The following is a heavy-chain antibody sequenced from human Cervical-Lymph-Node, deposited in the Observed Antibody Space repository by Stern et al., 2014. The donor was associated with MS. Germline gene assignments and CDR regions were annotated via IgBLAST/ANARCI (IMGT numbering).Heavy chain of an antibody. V-gene: IGHV1-3*04. CDR3: ARTGTVVTSGYYYGMDV. Sequence: QVQLVQSGAEVKKPGASVKVSCKTAGYNFTDYGIIWVRQAPGQRLEWMGWINTGKGNRRYSQKIQGRVTITRDTSASTAYMELSSLRSEDTAVYYCARTGTVVTSGYYYGMDVWGQGTTVTVSS. J-gene: IGHJ6*02. CDR1: GYNFTDYG. CDR2: INTGKGNR. D-gene: IGHD4-23*01.